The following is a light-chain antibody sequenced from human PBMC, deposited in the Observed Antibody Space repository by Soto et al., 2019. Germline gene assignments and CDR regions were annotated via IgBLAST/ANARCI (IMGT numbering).Light chain of an antibody. CDR1: SSDVGGYNY. CDR3: SSYTTRNTRKIV. V-gene: IGLV2-14*01. J-gene: IGLJ1*01. Sequence: QSVLTQPASVSGSPGQSITISCTGTSSDVGGYNYVSWYQQHPGKAPKFMIYDVSNRPSGVSNRFSGSKSGNTASLTISGLQAEDEVYYYCSSYTTRNTRKIVFGNVTNVTVL. CDR2: DVS.